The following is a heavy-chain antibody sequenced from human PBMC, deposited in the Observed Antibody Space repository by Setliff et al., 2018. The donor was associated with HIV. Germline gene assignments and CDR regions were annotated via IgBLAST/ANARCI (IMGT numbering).Heavy chain of an antibody. V-gene: IGHV4-59*01. J-gene: IGHJ6*03. D-gene: IGHD3-22*01. CDR2: ICDSGIT. CDR1: GGSISSYC. CDR3: ARVHYYDSSGYSEPYSMDV. Sequence: KASETLSLTCTVSGGSISSYCWSWIRQPPGKGLEWIGYICDSGITKYSPSLKSRVTISVDRSKNQFSLKLSSVTAADTAVYYCARVHYYDSSGYSEPYSMDVWGKGTTVTVSS.